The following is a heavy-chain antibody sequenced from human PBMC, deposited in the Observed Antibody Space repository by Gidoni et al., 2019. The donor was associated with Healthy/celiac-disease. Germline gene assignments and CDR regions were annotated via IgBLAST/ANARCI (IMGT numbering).Heavy chain of an antibody. V-gene: IGHV4-34*01. J-gene: IGHJ4*02. D-gene: IGHD2-15*01. Sequence: QVQLQQWGAGLLKPSETLSLTCAVYGGSFSGYYWSWIRQPPGKGLEWIGEINHSGSTNYNPSLKSRVTISVDTSKNQFSLKLSSVTAADTAVYYCARANCSGGSCYRAFDYWGQGTLVTVSS. CDR2: INHSGST. CDR3: ARANCSGGSCYRAFDY. CDR1: GGSFSGYY.